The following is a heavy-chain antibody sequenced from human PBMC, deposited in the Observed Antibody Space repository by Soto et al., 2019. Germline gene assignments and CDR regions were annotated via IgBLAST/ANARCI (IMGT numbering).Heavy chain of an antibody. V-gene: IGHV4-34*01. J-gene: IGHJ4*02. Sequence: PSETLSLTCAVSGGSFSGYYWSWIRQPPGKGLEWIGEINHSGSTNYNPSLKSRVTISVDTSKNQFSLKLSSVAAADTAVYYCARARAFYVWGSPYFDYWGQGTLVTVSS. D-gene: IGHD3-16*01. CDR1: GGSFSGYY. CDR3: ARARAFYVWGSPYFDY. CDR2: INHSGST.